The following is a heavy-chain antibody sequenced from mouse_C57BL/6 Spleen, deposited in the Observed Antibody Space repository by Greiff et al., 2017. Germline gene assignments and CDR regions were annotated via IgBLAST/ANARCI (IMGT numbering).Heavy chain of an antibody. Sequence: VQLQQSGAELVRPGASVKLSCKASGYTFTDYYINWVKQRPGQGLEWIARIYPGSGNTYYNEKFKGKATLAAEKSSSTAYMQRSRLTSEDSAVYFCARSDCNYAMDYWGQGTSVTVSS. CDR3: ARSDCNYAMDY. CDR2: IYPGSGNT. CDR1: GYTFTDYY. V-gene: IGHV1-76*01. J-gene: IGHJ4*01.